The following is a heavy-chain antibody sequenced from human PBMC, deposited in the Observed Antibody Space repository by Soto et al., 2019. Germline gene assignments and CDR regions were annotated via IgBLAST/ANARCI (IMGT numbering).Heavy chain of an antibody. CDR3: ARVGSPGYCSGGYCPPPDY. Sequence: GGSLRLSCAASGFTFSTSTMNWVRRAPGQGLEWVSSISSSSTYTYYAASVKGRFTISRDNAKNSLYLQMNSLRAEDTAVYYCARVGSPGYCSGGYCPPPDYWGQGTLVTVSS. J-gene: IGHJ4*02. CDR2: ISSSSTYT. V-gene: IGHV3-21*01. D-gene: IGHD2-15*01. CDR1: GFTFSTST.